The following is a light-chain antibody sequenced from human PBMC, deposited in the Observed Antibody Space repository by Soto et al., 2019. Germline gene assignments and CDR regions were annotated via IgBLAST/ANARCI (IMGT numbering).Light chain of an antibody. CDR2: AAS. CDR1: QGISSY. V-gene: IGKV1-39*01. Sequence: IQLTQSPSSLSASVGDRVTMTCRASQGISSYLAWYQQKPGKAPKLLIYAASSLQSGVPSRFSGSGSGTDFTLTISSLQPEDFATYYCQQSYSTPWTFGQGTKVDI. CDR3: QQSYSTPWT. J-gene: IGKJ1*01.